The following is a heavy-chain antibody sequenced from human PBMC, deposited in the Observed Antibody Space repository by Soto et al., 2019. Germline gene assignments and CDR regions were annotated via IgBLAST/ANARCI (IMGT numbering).Heavy chain of an antibody. CDR1: GYTFTSDG. J-gene: IGHJ2*01. CDR2: ISASSGNT. V-gene: IGHV1-18*01. CDR3: ARDSQCWYFDL. Sequence: QVQLAQSGAEVKKPGASVKVSCKASGYTFTSDGISWVRQAPRQGLEWMGWISASSGNTNYAQKLQGRDTMTTDTSTSTAYMELRSLRSYDTAVYYCARDSQCWYFDLWGRGTLVTVSS.